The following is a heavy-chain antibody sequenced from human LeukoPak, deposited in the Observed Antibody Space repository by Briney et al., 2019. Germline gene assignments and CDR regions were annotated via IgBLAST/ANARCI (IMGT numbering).Heavy chain of an antibody. CDR2: INTDNGNT. Sequence: ASVKVSCKASGYTFTSYGISWVRQAPGQGLEWMGWINTDNGNTNYAQKLQGRVTMTTDTSTSTAYMELRTLRSDDTAVYYCARDQGGATSDPGAKGTVVTVSS. CDR1: GYTFTSYG. J-gene: IGHJ5*02. CDR3: ARDQGGATSDP. V-gene: IGHV1-18*01. D-gene: IGHD1-26*01.